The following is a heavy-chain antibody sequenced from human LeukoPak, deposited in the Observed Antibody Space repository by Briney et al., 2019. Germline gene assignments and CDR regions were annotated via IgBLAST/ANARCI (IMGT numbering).Heavy chain of an antibody. J-gene: IGHJ4*02. CDR1: GFTFSIYA. CDR2: ISGSGGNT. D-gene: IGHD3-3*01. Sequence: PGGSLRLSCAASGFTFSIYAMNWVRQAPGKGLEWVSSISGSGGNTYYADSVKGRFTISRDNSKNTLYLQMNSLRAEDTAVYYCAKAPYYDFWSGYSNYFDYWGQGTLVTVSS. V-gene: IGHV3-23*01. CDR3: AKAPYYDFWSGYSNYFDY.